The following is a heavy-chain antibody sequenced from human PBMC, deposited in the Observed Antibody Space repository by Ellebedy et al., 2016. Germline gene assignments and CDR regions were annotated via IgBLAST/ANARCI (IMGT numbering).Heavy chain of an antibody. CDR1: GGSISSYY. V-gene: IGHV4-59*01. CDR3: ARRPDYGDSQSSYWYFDL. J-gene: IGHJ2*01. Sequence: SETLSLTCTVSGGSISSYYWSWIRQPPGKGLEWIGYIYYSGSTNYNPSLKSRVTISVDTSKNQFSLKLSSVTAADTAVYYCARRPDYGDSQSSYWYFDLWGRGTLVTVSS. CDR2: IYYSGST. D-gene: IGHD4-17*01.